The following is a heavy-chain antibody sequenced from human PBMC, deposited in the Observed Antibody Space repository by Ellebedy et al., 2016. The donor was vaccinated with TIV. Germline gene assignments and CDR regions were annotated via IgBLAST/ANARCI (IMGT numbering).Heavy chain of an antibody. Sequence: GGSLRLXXAASGFTFSSYAMSWVRQAPGKGLEWVSALSGGGVSTYYADSVKGRFTISRDNSKNTLYLQMNSLRAEDTAVYYCAKDLGDGYNLNYYGMDVWGQGTTVTVSS. CDR3: AKDLGDGYNLNYYGMDV. CDR2: LSGGGVST. V-gene: IGHV3-23*01. J-gene: IGHJ6*02. D-gene: IGHD5-24*01. CDR1: GFTFSSYA.